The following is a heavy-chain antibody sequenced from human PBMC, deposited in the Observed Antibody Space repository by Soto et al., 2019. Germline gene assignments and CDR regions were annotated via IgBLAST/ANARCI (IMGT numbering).Heavy chain of an antibody. CDR1: GFTFSSYA. V-gene: IGHV3-30-3*01. D-gene: IGHD2-15*01. CDR3: ARGDREDIAVVVGARPGEYGVDV. J-gene: IGHJ6*02. CDR2: ISYDGSNK. Sequence: PGGSLRLSCAASGFTFSSYAMHWVRQAPGKGLECVAVISYDGSNKFYRDSVEGRFTISRDNSKNTLYLQINSLRYEDTAVYYCARGDREDIAVVVGARPGEYGVDVWGQGTTVTVSS.